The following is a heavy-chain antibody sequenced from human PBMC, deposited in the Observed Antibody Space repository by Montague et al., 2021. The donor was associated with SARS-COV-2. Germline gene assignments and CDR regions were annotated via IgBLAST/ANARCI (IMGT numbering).Heavy chain of an antibody. D-gene: IGHD3-22*01. V-gene: IGHV4-59*01. CDR2: IYYSGST. J-gene: IGHJ5*02. CDR1: GGSISSYY. Sequence: SETLSLTCTVSGGSISSYYWSWIRQPPGKGLEWIGYIYYSGSTNYNPSLKSRVTISVDTSKNQFSLKLSSVTAADTAVYYCARAQWDNYDSSGWKFDPWGQGTLVTVSS. CDR3: ARAQWDNYDSSGWKFDP.